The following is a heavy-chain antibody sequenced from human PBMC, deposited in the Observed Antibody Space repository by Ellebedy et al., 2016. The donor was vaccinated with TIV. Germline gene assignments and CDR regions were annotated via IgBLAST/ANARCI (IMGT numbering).Heavy chain of an antibody. CDR3: AKLRGATGSWYFDL. CDR1: GFTVSSNY. V-gene: IGHV3-66*01. Sequence: GESLKISCAASGFTVSSNYMSWVRQAPGKGLEWVSIIYSGGSTYYADSVKGRFTISRDNSKNTLYLQMNSLRAEDTAVYYCAKLRGATGSWYFDLWGRGTLVPVSS. J-gene: IGHJ2*01. D-gene: IGHD1-26*01. CDR2: IYSGGST.